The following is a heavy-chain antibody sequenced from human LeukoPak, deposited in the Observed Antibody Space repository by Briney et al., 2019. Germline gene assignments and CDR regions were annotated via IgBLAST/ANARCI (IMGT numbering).Heavy chain of an antibody. V-gene: IGHV3-23*01. J-gene: IGHJ6*02. CDR1: GFTFSSYG. Sequence: GGSLRLSCEASGFTFSSYGIHWVRQAPGKGLEWVSAISGSGGTTYYADSVKGRFTISRDNSKNTLYLQLNSLRAEDTAVFYCAKGFSHYYGMDVWGQGTTVTVSS. CDR3: AKGFSHYYGMDV. CDR2: ISGSGGTT.